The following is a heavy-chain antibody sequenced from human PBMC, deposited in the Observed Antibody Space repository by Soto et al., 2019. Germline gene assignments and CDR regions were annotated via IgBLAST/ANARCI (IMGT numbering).Heavy chain of an antibody. Sequence: GGSLRLSCAASGFTFRSYGMHWVRQAPGKGLEWVAVISYDGSNKYYADSVKGRFTISRDNSKNTLYLQMNSLRAEDTAVYYCAKDRGPVNVAFDYWGQGTLVTVSS. J-gene: IGHJ4*02. D-gene: IGHD3-10*01. CDR1: GFTFRSYG. V-gene: IGHV3-30*18. CDR2: ISYDGSNK. CDR3: AKDRGPVNVAFDY.